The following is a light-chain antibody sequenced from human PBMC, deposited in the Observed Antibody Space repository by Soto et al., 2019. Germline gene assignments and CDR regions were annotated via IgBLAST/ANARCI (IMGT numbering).Light chain of an antibody. J-gene: IGKJ1*01. Sequence: DIPMTQSPSSLSASVGDRVTITCRASQTISIYLHWYQQKPGKAPQLLIQAASSLQSGVPSRFSGSGSGTDFTLTISSLQPEDFATYYCQQSYNTPRTFGQGTKVEI. CDR2: AAS. V-gene: IGKV1-39*01. CDR3: QQSYNTPRT. CDR1: QTISIY.